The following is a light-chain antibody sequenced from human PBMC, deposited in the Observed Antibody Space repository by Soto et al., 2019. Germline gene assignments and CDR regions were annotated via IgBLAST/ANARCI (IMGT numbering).Light chain of an antibody. J-gene: IGKJ2*01. CDR2: AAS. CDR3: QQYYSYPMYT. V-gene: IGKV1-8*01. Sequence: AIRMTQSPSSFSASTGDRVTITCRASQGISSYLSWYQQKPGKAPKLLIYAASTLQSGVPSRFSGSGSGTDFTLPISCLQSEDFATYYCQQYYSYPMYTFGQGTKLEIK. CDR1: QGISSY.